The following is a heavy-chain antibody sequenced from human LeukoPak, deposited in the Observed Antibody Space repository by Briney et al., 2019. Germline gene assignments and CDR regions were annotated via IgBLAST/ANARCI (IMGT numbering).Heavy chain of an antibody. CDR2: VIPIFGTT. D-gene: IGHD1-14*01. V-gene: IGHV1-69*05. CDR3: VAGPSHSRVETGWFDP. Sequence: SVKVSCKASGGTFSSSAFSWIRQAPGQGLEWMGGVIPIFGTTNYAQNFQGRVTITTDESTSTAYMELSSLTSEDTAVYFCVAGPSHSRVETGWFDPWGQGTLVTVSS. CDR1: GGTFSSSA. J-gene: IGHJ5*02.